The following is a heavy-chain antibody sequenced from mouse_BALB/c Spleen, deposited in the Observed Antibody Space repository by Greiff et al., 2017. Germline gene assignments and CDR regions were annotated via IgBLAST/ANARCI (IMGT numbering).Heavy chain of an antibody. CDR2: ISYSGST. CDR1: GYSITSDYA. J-gene: IGHJ1*01. D-gene: IGHD1-1*01. CDR3: ATSYYYGSDWYFDV. V-gene: IGHV3-2*02. Sequence: DVKLQESGPGLVKPSQSLSLTCTVTGYSITSDYAWNWIRQFPGNKLEWLGYISYSGSTSYNPSLKSRISITRDTSKNQFFLQLNSVTTEDTATYYCATSYYYGSDWYFDVWGAGTTVTVSS.